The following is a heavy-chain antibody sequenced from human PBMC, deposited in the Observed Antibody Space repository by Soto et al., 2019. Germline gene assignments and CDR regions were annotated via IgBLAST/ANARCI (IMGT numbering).Heavy chain of an antibody. CDR2: LSGGGSTT. CDR3: AKRPEYDILNGCDY. Sequence: EVQLLESGGGFVQPGEALRLSCAASGFTFSLSAMSWVRQAPWRGLDWVSSLSGGGSTTDYADSVKGRFTISRDNSKNTVHLQMNSLRAEDTAVYYCAKRPEYDILNGCDYWGQGALVTVSS. J-gene: IGHJ4*02. CDR1: GFTFSLSA. D-gene: IGHD3-9*01. V-gene: IGHV3-23*01.